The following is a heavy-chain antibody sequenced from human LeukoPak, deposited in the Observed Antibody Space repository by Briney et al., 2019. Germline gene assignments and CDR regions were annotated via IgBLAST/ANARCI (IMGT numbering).Heavy chain of an antibody. CDR2: ISAYNGNT. V-gene: IGHV1-18*01. J-gene: IGHJ4*02. CDR3: ARTWYDFWSGYSTFDY. Sequence: ASVKVSCKASGYTFTSYGISWVRQAPGQGLEWMGWISAYNGNTNYAQKLRGRVTMTTDTSTSTAYMELRSLRSDDTAVYYCARTWYDFWSGYSTFDYWGQGTLVTVSS. CDR1: GYTFTSYG. D-gene: IGHD3-3*01.